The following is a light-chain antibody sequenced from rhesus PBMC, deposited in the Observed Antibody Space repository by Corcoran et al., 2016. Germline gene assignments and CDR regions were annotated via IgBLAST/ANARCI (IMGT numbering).Light chain of an antibody. CDR2: KAS. V-gene: IGKV1-22*01. J-gene: IGKJ3*01. CDR1: QGISSW. Sequence: DIQMTQSPSSLSASVGDTVTITCRASQGISSWLAWYQQKPGKAPKLLIYKASSLQSGVPSRFGGRGSGTDFTLTIRSLQSEDFATYYCQQYNSRPFTFGPGTKLDI. CDR3: QQYNSRPFT.